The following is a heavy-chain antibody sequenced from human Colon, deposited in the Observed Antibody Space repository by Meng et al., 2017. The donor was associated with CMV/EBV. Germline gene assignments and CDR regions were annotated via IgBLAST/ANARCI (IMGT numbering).Heavy chain of an antibody. V-gene: IGHV1-69*10. CDR1: GGTFNSYG. D-gene: IGHD1-14*01. Sequence: SVKVSCKASGGTFNSYGISWVRQAPGQGLEWMGGILPITGMANYAQKFQGRVTITADKSTTTAYMEVSSLRSEDTAVYYCATGTSHDVQYYYFGLDFWGQGTAVTVSS. J-gene: IGHJ6*02. CDR3: ATGTSHDVQYYYFGLDF. CDR2: ILPITGMA.